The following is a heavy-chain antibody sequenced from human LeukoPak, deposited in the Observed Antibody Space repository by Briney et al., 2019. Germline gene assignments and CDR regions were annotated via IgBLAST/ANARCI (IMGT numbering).Heavy chain of an antibody. Sequence: GGSLSPSCAASGFTVIRNNMNWVRKAQGKGLEWVSVIYSGGNTYYADSVKDRFTISRDKSKNTLYLQMSGLRTDDTAVYYCARDTENSTYGWGAFDIWAQGTMVTVSS. CDR3: ARDTENSTYGWGAFDI. D-gene: IGHD2/OR15-2a*01. J-gene: IGHJ3*02. CDR2: IYSGGNT. CDR1: GFTVIRNN. V-gene: IGHV3-66*01.